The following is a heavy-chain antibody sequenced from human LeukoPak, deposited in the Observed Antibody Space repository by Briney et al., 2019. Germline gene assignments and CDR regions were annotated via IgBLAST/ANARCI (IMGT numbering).Heavy chain of an antibody. CDR1: GGSFSSYF. V-gene: IGHV4-59*01. J-gene: IGHJ4*02. CDR3: ACVDTAMVYFDY. CDR2: IYYSAST. D-gene: IGHD5-18*01. Sequence: SETLSLTCAVYGGSFSSYFWSWIRQPPGKGLEWIGYIYYSASTNYNPSLKSRVTISVDTSKNQFSLRLSSVTAADTAVYYCACVDTAMVYFDYWGQGTLVTVSS.